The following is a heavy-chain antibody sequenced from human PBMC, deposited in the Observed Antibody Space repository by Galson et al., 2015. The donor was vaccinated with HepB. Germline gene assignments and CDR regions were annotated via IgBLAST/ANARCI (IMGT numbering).Heavy chain of an antibody. J-gene: IGHJ6*02. Sequence: SLRLSCAASQFTFSSFSMNWVRQAPGKGLEWVSYISFSGSSVYYADSVKGRFTISRDNSKKTLYVQMNSLRPEDTAVYYCVKEGLNYYGMDVWGPGTTVTVSS. CDR2: ISFSGSSV. V-gene: IGHV3-48*01. CDR3: VKEGLNYYGMDV. CDR1: QFTFSSFS.